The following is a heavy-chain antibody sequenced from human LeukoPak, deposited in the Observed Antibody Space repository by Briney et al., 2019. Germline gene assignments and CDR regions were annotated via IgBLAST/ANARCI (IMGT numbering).Heavy chain of an antibody. Sequence: GASVKVSCKASGYTFTSYGISWLRQAPGQGLEWMGWISAYNGNTNYAQKLQGRVTMTTDTSTSTAYMELRSLRSDDTAVYYCARDLGSSATSTNWFDPWGQGTLVTVSS. CDR1: GYTFTSYG. D-gene: IGHD5-12*01. CDR3: ARDLGSSATSTNWFDP. V-gene: IGHV1-18*01. CDR2: ISAYNGNT. J-gene: IGHJ5*02.